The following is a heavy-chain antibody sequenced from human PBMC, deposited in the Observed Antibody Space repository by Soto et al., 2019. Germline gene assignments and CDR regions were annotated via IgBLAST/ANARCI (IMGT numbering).Heavy chain of an antibody. CDR1: GFTFSSYA. V-gene: IGHV3-23*01. J-gene: IGHJ4*02. CDR3: AKMQAGFDH. CDR2: ISSSGGST. Sequence: GGSLRLSCAASGFTFSSYAMSWVRQAPGKGLDWVSGISSSGGSTDYADSVKGRFTISRDNSKNTLYLQMNSLRAEDTAVYYCAKMQAGFDHWGQGSLVTVSS.